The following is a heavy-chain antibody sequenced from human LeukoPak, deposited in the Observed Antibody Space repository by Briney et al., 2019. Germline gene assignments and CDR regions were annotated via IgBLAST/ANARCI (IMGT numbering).Heavy chain of an antibody. V-gene: IGHV1-18*01. CDR3: ARDRSNNDY. Sequence: ASVKVSCKASGYTFSNFGISWVRQAPGQGLEWMGWISAYNGNTDYAQKFQGRVTMTTDTSTTTAYMELRSLRSDDTAMYYCARDRSNNDYWSQGTLVTVSS. CDR2: ISAYNGNT. J-gene: IGHJ4*02. CDR1: GYTFSNFG. D-gene: IGHD4-11*01.